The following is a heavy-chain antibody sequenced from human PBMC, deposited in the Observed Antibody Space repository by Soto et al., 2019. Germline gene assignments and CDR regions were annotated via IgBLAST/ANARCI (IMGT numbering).Heavy chain of an antibody. CDR3: ARGITIFGVVHYYYYYMAV. Sequence: ASVKVSCKASGYTFTSYDINWVRQATGQGLEWMGWMNPNSGNTGYAQKFQGRVTMTRNTSISTAYMELSSLRSEDTAVYYCARGITIFGVVHYYYYYMAVWGKGTTVTVSS. CDR2: MNPNSGNT. J-gene: IGHJ6*03. V-gene: IGHV1-8*01. CDR1: GYTFTSYD. D-gene: IGHD3-3*01.